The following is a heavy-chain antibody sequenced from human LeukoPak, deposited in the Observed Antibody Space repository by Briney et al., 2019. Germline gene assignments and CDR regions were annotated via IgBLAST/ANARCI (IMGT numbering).Heavy chain of an antibody. CDR3: ATRYMVRGVTWVD. CDR2: MNPNSGNT. Sequence: ASVKVSCKASGYTFTSYDINWVRQATGQGLEWMGWMNPNSGNTGYAQKFQGRVTMTRNTSISTAYMELSSLRSEDTAVYYCATRYMVRGVTWVDWGQGTLVTVSS. V-gene: IGHV1-8*01. CDR1: GYTFTSYD. J-gene: IGHJ4*02. D-gene: IGHD3-10*01.